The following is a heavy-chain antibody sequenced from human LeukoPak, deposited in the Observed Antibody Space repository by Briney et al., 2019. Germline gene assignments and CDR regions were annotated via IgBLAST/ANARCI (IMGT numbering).Heavy chain of an antibody. J-gene: IGHJ3*02. D-gene: IGHD4-17*01. CDR1: GYRFTSYW. V-gene: IGHV5-51*01. CDR3: ARHGYGDYVYGAFDI. Sequence: GGSLKISCKGSGYRFTSYWIGWVRQMPGKGLEGMGIIYPGDSDTRYSPSFQGQVTISADKSISTAYLQWSSLTASDTAMYYCARHGYGDYVYGAFDIWGQGTMVTVSS. CDR2: IYPGDSDT.